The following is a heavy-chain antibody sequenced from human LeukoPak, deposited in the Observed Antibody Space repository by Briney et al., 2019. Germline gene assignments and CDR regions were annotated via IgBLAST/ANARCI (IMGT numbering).Heavy chain of an antibody. J-gene: IGHJ4*02. CDR2: IYYSGST. D-gene: IGHD3-22*01. V-gene: IGHV4-59*01. CDR1: GGSISSYY. Sequence: SETLSLTCTVSGGSISSYYWSWIRQPPGKGLEWIGYIYYSGSTNYNPSLKSRVSISVDTSKNQFSLKLSSVTAADTAVYYCARARHYYDSSGYYPYFDYWGQGTLVTVSS. CDR3: ARARHYYDSSGYYPYFDY.